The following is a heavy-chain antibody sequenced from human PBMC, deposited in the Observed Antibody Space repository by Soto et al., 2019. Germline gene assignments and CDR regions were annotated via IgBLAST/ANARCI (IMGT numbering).Heavy chain of an antibody. Sequence: ASVKVSCKASGYSFTDYHIHWVRQAPGQGLEWLGRINPKSGGTSTAQKFQGWVTMTTDTSISTASMELTRLKSDDTAIYYCARGDSTDCSNGVCSPFYNHDMDVWGQGTTVTLSS. D-gene: IGHD2-8*01. V-gene: IGHV1-2*04. J-gene: IGHJ6*02. CDR3: ARGDSTDCSNGVCSPFYNHDMDV. CDR1: GYSFTDYH. CDR2: INPKSGGT.